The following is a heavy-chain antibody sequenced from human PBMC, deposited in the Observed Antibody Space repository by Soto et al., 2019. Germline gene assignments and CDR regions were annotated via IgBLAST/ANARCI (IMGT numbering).Heavy chain of an antibody. CDR3: ARISSVDPYGYVNGGLDV. V-gene: IGHV4-59*01. D-gene: IGHD5-18*01. CDR1: GGSIRSYY. Sequence: TLSLTCSVSGGSIRSYYWSWTRQSPEKGLEWIGYFYHSGNSNYNPSLKSRVTISVDTSKNQLSLSLRSVTAADTAVYFCARISSVDPYGYVNGGLDVWGQGTTVTVSS. J-gene: IGHJ6*02. CDR2: FYHSGNS.